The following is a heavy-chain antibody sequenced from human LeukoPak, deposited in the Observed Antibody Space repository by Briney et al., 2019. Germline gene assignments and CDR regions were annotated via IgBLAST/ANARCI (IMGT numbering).Heavy chain of an antibody. Sequence: PSETLSLTCTVSGGSISSYYWSWIRQPAGKGLEWIGRIYTSGSTNYNPSLKSRVTMSVDTSKNKFSLKLSSVTAADTAVYYCARGPVHGYSSGWSAFDIWGQGTMVTVSS. D-gene: IGHD6-19*01. CDR1: GGSISSYY. CDR3: ARGPVHGYSSGWSAFDI. V-gene: IGHV4-4*07. CDR2: IYTSGST. J-gene: IGHJ3*02.